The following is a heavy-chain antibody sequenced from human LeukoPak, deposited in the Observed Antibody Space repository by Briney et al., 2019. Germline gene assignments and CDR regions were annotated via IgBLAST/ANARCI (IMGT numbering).Heavy chain of an antibody. CDR1: GFTFSDYY. CDR3: VRDGSGAFDI. Sequence: GGSLRLSCAASGFTFSDYYMSWVRQAPGKGLEWVSYMSNSGATIYYADSVKGRFTISRDNAKDSLYLQMNSLRAEDTAVYYCVRDGSGAFDIWGQGTKVTVSS. J-gene: IGHJ3*02. CDR2: MSNSGATI. V-gene: IGHV3-11*01. D-gene: IGHD2-15*01.